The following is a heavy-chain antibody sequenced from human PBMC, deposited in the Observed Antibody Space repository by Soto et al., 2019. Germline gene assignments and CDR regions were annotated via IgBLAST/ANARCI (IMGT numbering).Heavy chain of an antibody. CDR1: GNTFTSYD. CDR3: ARGRASGSYYLLDY. Sequence: ASVKVSCKASGNTFTSYDINWVRQATGHGLEWMGWINPNSGNIGYAQKFQGRVTMTRDTAIRAAYMEVSRLRSDDTAVYYCARGRASGSYYLLDYWGQGTLVTVSS. D-gene: IGHD3-10*01. V-gene: IGHV1-8*01. CDR2: INPNSGNI. J-gene: IGHJ4*02.